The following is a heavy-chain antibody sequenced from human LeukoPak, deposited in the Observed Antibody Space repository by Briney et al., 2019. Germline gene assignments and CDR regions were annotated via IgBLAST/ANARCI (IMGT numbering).Heavy chain of an antibody. CDR3: ATRKLGNDY. CDR1: GGSVSNYY. Sequence: SETLSLTCTASGGSVSNYYWSWIRQPPGKGLEWIGYIYYTETSYNPSLKSRVTISADTSKNQFSLKLYSVTAADTAVYYCATRKLGNDYWGQGTLVTVSS. V-gene: IGHV4-59*02. CDR2: IYYTET. J-gene: IGHJ4*02. D-gene: IGHD7-27*01.